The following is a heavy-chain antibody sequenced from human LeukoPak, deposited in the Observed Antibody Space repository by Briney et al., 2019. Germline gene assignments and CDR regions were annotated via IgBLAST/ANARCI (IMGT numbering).Heavy chain of an antibody. Sequence: PGGSLRLSRAASGLTLSSYRMKCVRQAAGGGREWVSYISGNRRTINYPASVEGRFNYSRHNAKNSLYLQMKSLRAEVTAAYYCARAFGAAWRQGRQVSVPS. CDR2: ISGNRRTI. D-gene: IGHD3-10*01. CDR1: GLTLSSYR. V-gene: IGHV3-48*04. CDR3: ARAFGAA. J-gene: IGHJ5*02.